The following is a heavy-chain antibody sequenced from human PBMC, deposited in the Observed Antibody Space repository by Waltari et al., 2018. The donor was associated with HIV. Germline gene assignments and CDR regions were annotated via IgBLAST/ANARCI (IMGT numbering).Heavy chain of an antibody. J-gene: IGHJ4*02. V-gene: IGHV4-34*01. Sequence: QLQPWGAGLFKPSGTLSLPCALHGWSFRGYYWNWIRQPPGKGLEWIGEINHSGSTNYNPSLKSRVTISVDTSKNQFSLKLSSVTAADTAVYYCARGAQQQLVLAFDYWGQGTLVTVSS. CDR1: GWSFRGYY. CDR2: INHSGST. D-gene: IGHD6-13*01. CDR3: ARGAQQQLVLAFDY.